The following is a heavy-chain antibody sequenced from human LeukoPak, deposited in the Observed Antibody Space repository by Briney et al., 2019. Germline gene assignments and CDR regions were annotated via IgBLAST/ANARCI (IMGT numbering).Heavy chain of an antibody. D-gene: IGHD6-19*01. CDR3: ARHVNNGWYYFDY. CDR2: IYYTGST. Sequence: SETLSLTCTVSGDSISGYYWNWIRQPPGKGLEWIGYIYYTGSTNYNPSLKSRVTISVDTSKSQFSLKLNSVDAADTAVYYCARHVNNGWYYFDYWGQGTLVTVSS. V-gene: IGHV4-59*08. J-gene: IGHJ4*02. CDR1: GDSISGYY.